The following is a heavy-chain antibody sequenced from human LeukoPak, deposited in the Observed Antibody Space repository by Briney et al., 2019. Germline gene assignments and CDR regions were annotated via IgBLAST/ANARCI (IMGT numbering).Heavy chain of an antibody. D-gene: IGHD6-13*01. Sequence: GGSLRLSCAASGFTFSSYAMSWVRQAPGKGLEWVSGIVGSGVSTYYADSVKGRFTISRDNSKNTLHLQMNSLRADDTAVYYCAKGYSSRRGAFDIWGQGTMVTVFS. V-gene: IGHV3-23*01. CDR3: AKGYSSRRGAFDI. CDR2: IVGSGVST. J-gene: IGHJ3*02. CDR1: GFTFSSYA.